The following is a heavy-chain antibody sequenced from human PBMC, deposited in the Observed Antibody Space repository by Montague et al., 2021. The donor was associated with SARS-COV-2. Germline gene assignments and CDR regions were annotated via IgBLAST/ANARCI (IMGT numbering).Heavy chain of an antibody. CDR3: ARTEYNWNDWFDP. J-gene: IGHJ5*02. CDR2: IFHSGIT. D-gene: IGHD1-20*01. CDR1: GGSISSYY. V-gene: IGHV4-59*13. Sequence: SETLSLTCSVSGGSISSYYWSWIRQSPGKGLEWIGYIFHSGITDYNPSLKSRVTISVDMSKNQFSLQLNSVTAADSAVYYCARTEYNWNDWFDPWGQGILVTVSS.